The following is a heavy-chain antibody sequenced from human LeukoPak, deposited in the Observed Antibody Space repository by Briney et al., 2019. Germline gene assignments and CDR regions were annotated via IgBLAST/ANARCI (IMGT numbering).Heavy chain of an antibody. Sequence: GSLRLSCAASGFTFSSYAMHWVRQAPGKGLEWVAVISYDGSNKYYADSVKGRFTISRDNSKNTLYLQMNSLRAEDTAVYYCARSGYGDFDYWGQGALVTVSS. D-gene: IGHD4/OR15-4a*01. CDR2: ISYDGSNK. V-gene: IGHV3-30-3*01. CDR3: ARSGYGDFDY. CDR1: GFTFSSYA. J-gene: IGHJ4*02.